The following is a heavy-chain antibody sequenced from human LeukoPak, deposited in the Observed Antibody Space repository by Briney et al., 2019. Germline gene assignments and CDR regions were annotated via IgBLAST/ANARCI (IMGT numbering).Heavy chain of an antibody. CDR1: GYTFTNYA. CDR3: ARLYEYGDYKLDY. V-gene: IGHV7-4-1*02. D-gene: IGHD4-17*01. J-gene: IGHJ4*02. Sequence: ASVKVSCKASGYTFTNYAFTWVRQAPGQGLEWMGWINTNTRNPTYARGFTGRFVFSLDTSVSTAYLQISSLKAEDTAVYYCARLYEYGDYKLDYWGQGTLVTVSS. CDR2: INTNTRNP.